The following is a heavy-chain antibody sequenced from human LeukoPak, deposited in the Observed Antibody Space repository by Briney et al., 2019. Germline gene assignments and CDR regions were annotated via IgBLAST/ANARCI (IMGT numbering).Heavy chain of an antibody. CDR1: GGTFSSYA. J-gene: IGHJ4*02. D-gene: IGHD3-10*01. V-gene: IGHV1-69*13. CDR2: IIPILGTA. Sequence: SVKVSCKASGGTFSSYAISWVRQAPGQGLEWMGGIIPILGTANYAQKFQGRVTITADESTSTAYMELSSLRSEDTAVYYCARDAGYYVSGSSLDYWGQGTLVTVSS. CDR3: ARDAGYYVSGSSLDY.